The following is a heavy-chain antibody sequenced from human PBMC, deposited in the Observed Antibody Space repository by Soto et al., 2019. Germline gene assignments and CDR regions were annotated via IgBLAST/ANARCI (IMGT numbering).Heavy chain of an antibody. CDR2: ISWDGGST. D-gene: IGHD3-22*01. CDR1: GFTFDDYA. CDR3: AKDISRITMIVVGNRFYGMHV. J-gene: IGHJ6*02. Sequence: GWSLRLSCAASGFTFDDYAMHWVRQAPGKGLEWVSLISWDGGSTYYADSVKGRFTISRDNSKNSLYLQMNSLRAEDTALYYCAKDISRITMIVVGNRFYGMHVWCQGTSVTVSS. V-gene: IGHV3-43D*04.